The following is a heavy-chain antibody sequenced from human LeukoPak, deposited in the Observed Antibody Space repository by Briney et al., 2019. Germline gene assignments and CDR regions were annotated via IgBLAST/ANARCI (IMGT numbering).Heavy chain of an antibody. Sequence: PGGSLRLSCAASGFTFSDYYMTWIRQAPGKGLEWVSYISSGSTTIYYADSVKGRFTISRDNAKNSVYLLMDSLRVDDTAVYYCARDPPYDAFDIWGQGTMVTVSS. CDR2: ISSGSTTI. CDR1: GFTFSDYY. CDR3: ARDPPYDAFDI. V-gene: IGHV3-11*01. J-gene: IGHJ3*02.